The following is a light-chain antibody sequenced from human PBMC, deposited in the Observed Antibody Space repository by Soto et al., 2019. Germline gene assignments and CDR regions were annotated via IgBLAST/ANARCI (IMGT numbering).Light chain of an antibody. CDR3: QQSYSSTWT. V-gene: IGKV1-39*01. CDR1: QGISTY. CDR2: AAS. Sequence: DIQMTQSPSSLSASVGDRVTITCRASQGISTYLNWYQKKPGKAPKLLIYAASSLQSGVPSRFSGSGSETDFTLTISSLQPEDFAIYSCQQSYSSTWTSGQGTKVDIK. J-gene: IGKJ1*01.